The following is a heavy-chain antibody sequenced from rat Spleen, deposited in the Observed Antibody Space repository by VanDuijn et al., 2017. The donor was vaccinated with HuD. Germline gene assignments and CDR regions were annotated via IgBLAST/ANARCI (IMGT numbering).Heavy chain of an antibody. Sequence: EVQLVESGGGLVQPGRSLKLSCAASGFTFSNYGMHWIRQAPTKGLEWVASISPSGGSTYYRDSVKGRFTISRDNAKNTLYLQMDSLRSEDTATYYCAKETGYNSYFDYWGQGVMVTVSS. CDR1: GFTFSNYG. J-gene: IGHJ2*01. D-gene: IGHD1-4*01. CDR2: ISPSGGST. V-gene: IGHV5-19*01. CDR3: AKETGYNSYFDY.